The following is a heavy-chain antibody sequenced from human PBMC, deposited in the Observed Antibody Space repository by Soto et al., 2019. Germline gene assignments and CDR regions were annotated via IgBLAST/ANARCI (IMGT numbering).Heavy chain of an antibody. CDR2: IYYSGST. CDR1: GGSISSGGYY. D-gene: IGHD6-13*01. J-gene: IGHJ6*02. CDR3: AIDRWLGIAAASEPGYYYGMDV. V-gene: IGHV4-31*03. Sequence: QVQLQESGPGLVKPSQTLSLTCTVSGGSISSGGYYWSWIRQHPGKGLEWIGYIYYSGSTYYNPSLKSRVTISVDTSKNQFSLKLSSVTAADTAVYYCAIDRWLGIAAASEPGYYYGMDVWGQGTTVTVSS.